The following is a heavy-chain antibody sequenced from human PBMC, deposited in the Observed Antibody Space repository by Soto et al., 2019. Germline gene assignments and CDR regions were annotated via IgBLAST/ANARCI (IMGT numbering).Heavy chain of an antibody. CDR3: ARGMTPPGAPAWYYFDS. D-gene: IGHD2-8*02. J-gene: IGHJ4*02. CDR2: ISLSGTT. Sequence: SETLSLTCSVSGVVTFSGSYYWSWIRQRPGKGLECLGYISLSGTTNYNPSLRNRVTMSADVTKNQFSLRLTSVTAADTALYYCARGMTPPGAPAWYYFDSWGQGTLVTVSS. V-gene: IGHV4-61*01. CDR1: GVVTFSGSYY.